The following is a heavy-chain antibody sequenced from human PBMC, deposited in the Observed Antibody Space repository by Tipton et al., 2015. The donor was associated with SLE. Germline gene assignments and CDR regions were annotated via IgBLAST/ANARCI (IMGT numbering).Heavy chain of an antibody. CDR1: GGSIRSYF. CDR2: VSDSGNT. Sequence: TCTVSGGSIRSYFWGWIRQPPGKGLEWIGYVSDSGNTDYSPSLKSRVTISSDTSKNLFSLQLRSVIAADTAVYYCARINRHNPWSNYHPTDAFDIWGQGTMVTVSS. V-gene: IGHV4-59*01. J-gene: IGHJ3*02. CDR3: ARINRHNPWSNYHPTDAFDI. D-gene: IGHD3-10*01.